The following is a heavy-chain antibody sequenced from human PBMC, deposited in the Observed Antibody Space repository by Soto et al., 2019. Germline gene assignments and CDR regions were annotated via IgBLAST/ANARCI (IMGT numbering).Heavy chain of an antibody. D-gene: IGHD6-25*01. J-gene: IGHJ4*02. CDR3: AKFIVGTGGSSGWPWFLDS. CDR1: GFAFSSYA. V-gene: IGHV3-23*01. CDR2: LSGTGVTT. Sequence: EVQLLESGGGLVQPGGSLRLSCAASGFAFSSYAMTWVRQAPGKGLEWVSALSGTGVTTYSADSVRGRFTIARDNFKNTLYLQMNDLSPEDSAIYYCAKFIVGTGGSSGWPWFLDSWGQGTLVTVSS.